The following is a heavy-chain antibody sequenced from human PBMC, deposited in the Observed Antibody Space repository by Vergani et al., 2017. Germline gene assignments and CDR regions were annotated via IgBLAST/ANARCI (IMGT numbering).Heavy chain of an antibody. CDR1: SFKLGDYG. CDR3: ARETRDTPSSLDY. Sequence: QVQLVESGGGVVQPGRSLRLSCTPSSFKLGDYGMHWVRQAPGRGLEWVSMTWYEVNNNYHADSVKGRFTISKDISKNTLYLQMNILRGDDTAVYYCARETRDTPSSLDYWGQGTLVTVSS. CDR2: TWYEVNNN. D-gene: IGHD5-24*01. V-gene: IGHV3-33*01. J-gene: IGHJ4*02.